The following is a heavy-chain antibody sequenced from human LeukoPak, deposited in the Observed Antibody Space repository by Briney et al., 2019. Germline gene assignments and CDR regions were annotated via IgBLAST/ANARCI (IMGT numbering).Heavy chain of an antibody. CDR3: ARARVVVAATFRANWFDP. J-gene: IGHJ5*02. V-gene: IGHV4-31*03. CDR1: GGSISSGGYY. CDR2: IYYSGST. Sequence: PSETLSLTCTVSGGSISSGGYYWSWIRQHPGKGLEWIGYIYYSGSTYYNPSLKSRVTISVDTSKNQFSLKLSSVTAADTAVYYCARARVVVAATFRANWFDPWGQGTLVTVSS. D-gene: IGHD2-15*01.